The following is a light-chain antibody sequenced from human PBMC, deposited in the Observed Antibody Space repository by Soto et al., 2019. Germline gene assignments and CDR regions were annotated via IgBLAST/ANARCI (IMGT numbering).Light chain of an antibody. CDR2: DVS. CDR1: SSDVGGYYM. CDR3: CSYGGTYTV. J-gene: IGLJ2*01. V-gene: IGLV2-11*01. Sequence: QSALTQPRSVSGSPGQSVTISCTGTSSDVGGYYMVSWYQQHPGKAPKLMLYDVSERPSGVPDRFSGSKSGNTASLTLSGLQADDEADYYCCSYGGTYTVFGGGTKLTVL.